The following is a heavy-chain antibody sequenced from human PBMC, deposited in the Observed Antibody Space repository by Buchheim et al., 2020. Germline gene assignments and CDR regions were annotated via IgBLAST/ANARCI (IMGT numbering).Heavy chain of an antibody. J-gene: IGHJ4*02. D-gene: IGHD6-19*01. Sequence: QVQLVESGGGVVQPGRSLRLSCAASGFTFSSYAMHWVRQAPGKGLEWVAVISYDGSNKYYADSVKGRFTISRDNSKNTLYLQMNSLRAEDTAVYYCARDLTVAKAIYFDYWGQGT. V-gene: IGHV3-30-3*01. CDR2: ISYDGSNK. CDR3: ARDLTVAKAIYFDY. CDR1: GFTFSSYA.